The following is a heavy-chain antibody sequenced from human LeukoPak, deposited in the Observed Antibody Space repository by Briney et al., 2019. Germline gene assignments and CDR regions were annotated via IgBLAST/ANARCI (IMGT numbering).Heavy chain of an antibody. CDR1: GGTFSSYA. D-gene: IGHD3-16*01. J-gene: IGHJ3*02. CDR2: IIPIFGTA. Sequence: SVKVSCKASGGTFSSYAISWVRQAPGQGLEWMGRIIPIFGTANYAQKFQGRVTITTNESTSTAYMELSSLRSEDTAVYYCAILGLYDLGAFDIWGQGTMVTVSS. V-gene: IGHV1-69*05. CDR3: AILGLYDLGAFDI.